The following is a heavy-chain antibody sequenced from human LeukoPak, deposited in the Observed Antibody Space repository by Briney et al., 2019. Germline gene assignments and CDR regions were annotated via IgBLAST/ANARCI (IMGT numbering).Heavy chain of an antibody. CDR1: GFSFNTYA. CDR2: ISNTGGST. D-gene: IGHD2-15*01. V-gene: IGHV3-23*01. J-gene: IGHJ1*01. Sequence: GGSLRLSCAASGFSFNTYAMSWVRQAPGKGLEWVSAISNTGGSTYYADSVKGRFTISRDKSKNTLSLQVNSLRAEDTAVYYCAQQVGYCSSGSCYFTYWGQGTLVAVSS. CDR3: AQQVGYCSSGSCYFTY.